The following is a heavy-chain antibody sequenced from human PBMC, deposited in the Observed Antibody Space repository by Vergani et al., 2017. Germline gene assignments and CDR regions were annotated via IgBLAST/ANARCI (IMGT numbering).Heavy chain of an antibody. CDR1: GFTFSSYA. CDR2: ISGSGGST. V-gene: IGHV3-23*01. CDR3: ARSYCSGGSCYENPDNIDY. Sequence: EVQLLESGGGLVQPGGSLRLSCAASGFTFSSYAMSWVRQAPGKGLEWVSAISGSGGSTYYADSVKGRFTISRDNSKNTLYLQMNSLRAEDTAVYYCARSYCSGGSCYENPDNIDYWGQGTLVTVSS. D-gene: IGHD2-15*01. J-gene: IGHJ4*02.